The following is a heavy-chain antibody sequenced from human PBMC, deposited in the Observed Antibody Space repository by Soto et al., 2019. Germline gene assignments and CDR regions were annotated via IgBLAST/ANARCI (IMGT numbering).Heavy chain of an antibody. CDR1: GYTFTSYA. J-gene: IGHJ4*02. D-gene: IGHD3-10*01. CDR2: INAGNGNT. V-gene: IGHV1-3*01. CDR3: ASGSGLTYFDY. Sequence: QVQLVQSGAEVKKPGASVKVSCKASGYTFTSYAMHWVRQAPGQRLEWMGWINAGNGNTKYSQKFQGRVTITRDTSESTAYMEMRSLRSEDTAVYYCASGSGLTYFDYWGQGTLVTVSS.